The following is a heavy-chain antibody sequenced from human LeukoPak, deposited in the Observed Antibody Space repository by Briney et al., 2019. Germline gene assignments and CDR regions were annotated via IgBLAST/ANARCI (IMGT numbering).Heavy chain of an antibody. J-gene: IGHJ6*02. D-gene: IGHD3-22*01. CDR3: ARDLDSSREDV. Sequence: ASVKVSCKASGYTFINYAMHWVRQAPGQRLEWVGWINAGNGNTKYSQKFQGRVTITRDTSASTVYMELSSLRSEDTAVYYCARDLDSSREDVWGQGTTVTVSS. CDR2: INAGNGNT. V-gene: IGHV1-3*01. CDR1: GYTFINYA.